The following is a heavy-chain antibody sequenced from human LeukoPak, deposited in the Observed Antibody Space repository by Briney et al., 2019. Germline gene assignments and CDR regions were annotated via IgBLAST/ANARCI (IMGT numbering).Heavy chain of an antibody. CDR2: ISYSGST. V-gene: IGHV4-39*01. J-gene: IGHJ3*02. CDR3: ARHPEGPDYYDGSENDAFDI. Sequence: PSETLSLTCTVSNASISSSSNYWGWLRQSPGKGLEWIGSISYSGSTYYNPSLKSRVTISVDTSKNQFSLKLSSVTAADTAVYYCARHPEGPDYYDGSENDAFDIWGQGTMVTVSS. D-gene: IGHD3-22*01. CDR1: NASISSSSNY.